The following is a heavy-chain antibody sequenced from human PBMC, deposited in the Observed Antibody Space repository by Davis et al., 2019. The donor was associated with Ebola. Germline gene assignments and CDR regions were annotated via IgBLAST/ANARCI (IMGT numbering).Heavy chain of an antibody. Sequence: GESLKISCAAPGFTFSSYGMHWVRQAPGKGLAWVSRINSDGSSTSYADSVKGRFTISRDNAKNTLYLQMNSLRAEDTAVYYCASGSSGWYYYYYGMDVWGQGTTVTVSS. CDR1: GFTFSSYG. CDR3: ASGSSGWYYYYYGMDV. D-gene: IGHD6-19*01. J-gene: IGHJ6*02. V-gene: IGHV3-74*01. CDR2: INSDGSST.